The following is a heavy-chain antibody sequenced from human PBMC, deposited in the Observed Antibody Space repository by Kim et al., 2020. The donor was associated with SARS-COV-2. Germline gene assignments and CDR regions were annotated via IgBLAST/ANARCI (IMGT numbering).Heavy chain of an antibody. J-gene: IGHJ4*02. V-gene: IGHV1-18*01. CDR2: NT. D-gene: IGHD4-17*01. CDR3: ARDYGDYPDY. Sequence: NTNDAPKLQGRVTMTTDTSTSTAYMELRSLRSDDTAVYYCARDYGDYPDYWGQGTLVTVSS.